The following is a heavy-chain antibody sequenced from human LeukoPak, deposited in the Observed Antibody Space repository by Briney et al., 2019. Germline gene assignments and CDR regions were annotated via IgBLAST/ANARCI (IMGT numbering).Heavy chain of an antibody. CDR3: ARVGHIVAAGTYDY. V-gene: IGHV4-59*12. D-gene: IGHD6-13*01. CDR2: IFYSGSP. J-gene: IGHJ4*02. Sequence: SETLSLTCTVSGDSISSYYWSWIRQPPGKGPEWIGNIFYSGSPNYNPSLKSRVTTSFDTSKNQFSLKLSFVTAADTAVYYCARVGHIVAAGTYDYWGQGTLVTVSS. CDR1: GDSISSYY.